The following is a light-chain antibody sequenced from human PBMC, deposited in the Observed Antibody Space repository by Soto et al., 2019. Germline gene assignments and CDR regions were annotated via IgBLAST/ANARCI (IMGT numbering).Light chain of an antibody. CDR2: GAS. J-gene: IGKJ4*01. CDR1: DTLSSN. Sequence: VMTQAPAKRSVSPRERATLSCRATDTLSSNVAWYEQKPGQAPSLLIYGASTRATGIPARFSGTGSGTEFTLTIRSLQSEDFAVYYCQQYNDWPVTFGGGTKVDIK. V-gene: IGKV3-15*01. CDR3: QQYNDWPVT.